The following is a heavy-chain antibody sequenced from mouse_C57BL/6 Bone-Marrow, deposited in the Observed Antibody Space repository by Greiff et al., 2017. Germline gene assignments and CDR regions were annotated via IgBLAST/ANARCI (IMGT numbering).Heavy chain of an antibody. Sequence: QVHVKQPGAELVKPGASVKMSCKASGYTFTSYWITWVKQRPGQGLEWIGDIYPSSGRTNYNEKFKSKAILTVDTSSNTAYMQLSSLTSEDSAVFYCARSGAQGRSFDYWGQGTTLTVSS. CDR2: IYPSSGRT. V-gene: IGHV1-55*01. CDR3: ARSGAQGRSFDY. D-gene: IGHD3-1*01. J-gene: IGHJ2*01. CDR1: GYTFTSYW.